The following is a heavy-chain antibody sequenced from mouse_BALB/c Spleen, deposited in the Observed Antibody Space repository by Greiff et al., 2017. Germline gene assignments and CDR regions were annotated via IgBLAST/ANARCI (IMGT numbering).Heavy chain of an antibody. CDR1: GYSITSGYY. CDR2: ISYDGSN. Sequence: EVQLQESGPGLVKPSQSLSLTCSVTGYSITSGYYWNWIRQFPGNKLEWMGYISYDGSNNYNPSLKNRISITRDTSKNQFFLKLNSVTTEDTATYYCARELDGYYSPHYFDYWGQGTTLTVSS. J-gene: IGHJ2*01. V-gene: IGHV3-6*02. CDR3: ARELDGYYSPHYFDY. D-gene: IGHD2-3*01.